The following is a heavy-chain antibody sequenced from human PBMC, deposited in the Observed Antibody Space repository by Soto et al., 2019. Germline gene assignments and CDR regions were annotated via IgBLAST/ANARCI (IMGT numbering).Heavy chain of an antibody. CDR2: IKSQIDGGRI. J-gene: IGHJ4*02. D-gene: IGHD1-7*01. CDR1: GLTFAKVW. CDR3: TTSVTGTPRAIDY. Sequence: NPGGSLRLSCEVSGLTFAKVWMSWIRQAPGKGLERVGRIKSQIDGGRIDYAAPVKDRFTISRDDSKNTLYLQMNSLKTEDTAVYYCTTSVTGTPRAIDYWGQGNLVTVSS. V-gene: IGHV3-15*01.